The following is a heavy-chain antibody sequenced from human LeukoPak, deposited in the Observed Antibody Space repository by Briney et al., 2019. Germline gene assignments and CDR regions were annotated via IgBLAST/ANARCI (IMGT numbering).Heavy chain of an antibody. CDR3: ARGPPNYYDSSGYFYL. D-gene: IGHD3-22*01. CDR1: GFTFNNFG. CDR2: ISSSGNTI. J-gene: IGHJ4*02. V-gene: IGHV3-48*03. Sequence: GGSLRLSCAASGFTFNNFGMNWVRQAPGKGLEWVSYISSSGNTIYYADSVKGRFTISRDNAKNSLYLQMNSLRAEDTALYFCARGPPNYYDSSGYFYLWGQGTLVAVSS.